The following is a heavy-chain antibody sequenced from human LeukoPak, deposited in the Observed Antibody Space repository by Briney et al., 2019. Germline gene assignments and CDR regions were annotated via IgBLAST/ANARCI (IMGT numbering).Heavy chain of an antibody. J-gene: IGHJ4*02. CDR1: GFTFSSYS. Sequence: PGGSLRLSCAASGFTFSSYSMSWVRQAPGKGLEWVSSISSSSSYIYYADSVKGRFTISRDNAKNSLYLQMNSLRAEDTAVYYCARGLYDFWSGYYTGNTYWGQGTLLTVSS. CDR3: ARGLYDFWSGYYTGNTY. D-gene: IGHD3-3*01. V-gene: IGHV3-21*01. CDR2: ISSSSSYI.